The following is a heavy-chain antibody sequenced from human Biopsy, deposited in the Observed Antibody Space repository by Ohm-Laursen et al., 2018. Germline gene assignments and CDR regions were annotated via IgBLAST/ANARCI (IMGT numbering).Heavy chain of an antibody. Sequence: SLRLSCAASGFTFGSYWMTWVRQAPGKGLEWVANIKQDGSEEYYVDSVKGRFTISRDNANNSLYLQVISLRAEDTAVYFCARESSTSGRVRVDSWGQGTLVTVSS. CDR1: GFTFGSYW. D-gene: IGHD2-2*01. J-gene: IGHJ5*01. CDR2: IKQDGSEE. CDR3: ARESSTSGRVRVDS. V-gene: IGHV3-7*01.